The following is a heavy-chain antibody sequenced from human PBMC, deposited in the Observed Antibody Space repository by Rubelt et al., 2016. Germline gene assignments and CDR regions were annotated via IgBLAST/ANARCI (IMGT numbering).Heavy chain of an antibody. CDR3: ARADYGDYAGYWYFDL. J-gene: IGHJ2*01. V-gene: IGHV3-66*01. D-gene: IGHD4-17*01. CDR2: IYSGGDT. CDR1: GFTFSNAW. Sequence: SGGGLVKPGGSLRISCTGSGFTFSNAWLSWVRQAPGKGLEWVSVIYSGGDTYYADSVKGRFTISRDNSKNTLYLQMNSLRAEDTAVYHCARADYGDYAGYWYFDLWGRGTLVTVSS.